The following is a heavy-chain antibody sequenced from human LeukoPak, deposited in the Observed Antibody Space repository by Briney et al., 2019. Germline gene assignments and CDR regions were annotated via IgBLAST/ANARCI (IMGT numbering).Heavy chain of an antibody. D-gene: IGHD2-8*01. CDR3: ARGAHCTNGVCYLNWFDP. V-gene: IGHV1-8*01. J-gene: IGHJ5*02. Sequence: ASVKVSCKASGYTFTSYDINWVRQATGQGLEWMGWMNPNCGNTGYAQKFQGRVTMTRNTSISTAYMELSSLRSDDTAVYYCARGAHCTNGVCYLNWFDPWGQGTLVTVSS. CDR1: GYTFTSYD. CDR2: MNPNCGNT.